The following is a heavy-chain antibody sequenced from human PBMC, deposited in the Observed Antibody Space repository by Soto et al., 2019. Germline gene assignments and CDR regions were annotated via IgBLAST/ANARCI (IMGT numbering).Heavy chain of an antibody. CDR1: GYTFTSYA. D-gene: IGHD2-2*01. V-gene: IGHV1-3*01. CDR3: AERRCSSTSCSNEAY. J-gene: IGHJ4*02. CDR2: INAGNGKT. Sequence: ASVKVSCKASGYTFTSYAMHWVRQAPGQRLEWMGWINAGNGKTKYSQKFQGRVTITTDESTSTAYMELSSLRSEDTAVYYCAERRCSSTSCSNEAYWGQGTLVTVSS.